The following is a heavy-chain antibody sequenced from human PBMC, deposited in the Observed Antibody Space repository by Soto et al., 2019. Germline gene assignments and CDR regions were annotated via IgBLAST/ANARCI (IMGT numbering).Heavy chain of an antibody. Sequence: GESLKISCKGSGYSFTSYWIGWVRQMPGKGLEWMGLIYPGDSDTRYSPSFQGQVTISADKSISTAYLQWSSLKASDTAMYYCARQDSSSGGYYYYGMDVWGQGTTVTVSS. V-gene: IGHV5-51*01. CDR2: IYPGDSDT. D-gene: IGHD6-13*01. CDR3: ARQDSSSGGYYYYGMDV. CDR1: GYSFTSYW. J-gene: IGHJ6*02.